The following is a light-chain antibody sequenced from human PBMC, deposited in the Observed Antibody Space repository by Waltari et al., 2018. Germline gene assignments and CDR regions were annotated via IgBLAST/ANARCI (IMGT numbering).Light chain of an antibody. V-gene: IGKV1-39*01. J-gene: IGKJ1*01. CDR2: AAS. CDR1: QSISSY. CDR3: QQSYSTPRWT. Sequence: DIQMTQSPSSLSASVGERVTIPCRTSQSISSYLNWYQQKPGKAPNLLIYAASSLQSGVPSRFSGSGSGTDFTLTISSLQPEDFATYYCQQSYSTPRWTFGQGTKVEIK.